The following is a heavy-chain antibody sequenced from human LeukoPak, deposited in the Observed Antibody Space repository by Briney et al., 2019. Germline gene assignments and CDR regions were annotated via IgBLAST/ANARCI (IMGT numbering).Heavy chain of an antibody. CDR2: MNPNSGGT. Sequence: ASVKVSCKASGYTFTSYDINWVRQATGQGLEWMGWMNPNSGGTNYAQKFQGRVTMTRDTSISTAYMELSRLRSDDTAVYYCARDRRYYMDVWGKGTTVTISS. CDR1: GYTFTSYD. CDR3: ARDRRYYMDV. J-gene: IGHJ6*03. V-gene: IGHV1-2*02.